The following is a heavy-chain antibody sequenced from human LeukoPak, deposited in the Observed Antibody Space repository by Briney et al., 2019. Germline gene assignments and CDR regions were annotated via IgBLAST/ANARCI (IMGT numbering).Heavy chain of an antibody. D-gene: IGHD1-26*01. CDR1: GYSFTSYW. V-gene: IGHV5-51*01. Sequence: GESLKISCKGSGYSFTSYWIAWVRQMPGKGLECMGIIYPGDSDTRYNPSFRGHITISADKSISTAYLQWSSLKASDSAIYYCARQSGTYWFFGYWGQGALVTVSS. J-gene: IGHJ4*02. CDR2: IYPGDSDT. CDR3: ARQSGTYWFFGY.